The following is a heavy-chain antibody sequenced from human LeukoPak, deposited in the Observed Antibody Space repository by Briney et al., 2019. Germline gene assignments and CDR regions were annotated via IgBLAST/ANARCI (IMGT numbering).Heavy chain of an antibody. CDR2: MNPNSGNT. CDR1: GYTFTSYD. V-gene: IGHV1-8*01. CDR3: ARGCSGYYDSSGYCFGAFDI. Sequence: EASVKVSCKASGYTFTSYDINWVRQATGQGLEWMGWMNPNSGNTGYAQKFQGRVTITRNTSISTAYMELSSLRSEDTAVYYCARGCSGYYDSSGYCFGAFDIWGQGTMVTVSS. D-gene: IGHD3-22*01. J-gene: IGHJ3*02.